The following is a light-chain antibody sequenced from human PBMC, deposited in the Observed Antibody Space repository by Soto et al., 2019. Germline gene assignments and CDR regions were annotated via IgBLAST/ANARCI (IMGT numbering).Light chain of an antibody. CDR1: SSDVGGYNY. Sequence: QSALTQPASVSGSPGQSITISCTGTSSDVGGYNYVSWYQQHPGKAPKLMIYEVSNRPSGVSNRFSGSKSGNTASLIISGLQAEDEAHYYCSSYTSTSTWVFGGGTKLTVL. CDR2: EVS. CDR3: SSYTSTSTWV. J-gene: IGLJ3*02. V-gene: IGLV2-14*01.